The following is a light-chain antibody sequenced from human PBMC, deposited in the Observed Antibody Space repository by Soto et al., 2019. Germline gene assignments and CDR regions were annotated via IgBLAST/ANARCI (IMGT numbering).Light chain of an antibody. CDR2: GAS. J-gene: IGKJ4*01. CDR1: HSVSTTF. V-gene: IGKV3-20*01. Sequence: EIVLTQSPATLSLSPGEGATLSCRASHSVSTTFFAWYQQKPGQAPRLLIYGASNRATDIPDRFSGSGSGTDFSLTISRLETEDSAVYYCQQYGTSLITFGGGTKVEIK. CDR3: QQYGTSLIT.